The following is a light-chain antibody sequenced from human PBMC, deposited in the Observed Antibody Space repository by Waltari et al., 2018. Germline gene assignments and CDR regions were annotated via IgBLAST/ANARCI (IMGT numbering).Light chain of an antibody. V-gene: IGKV3-20*01. CDR3: QQYGSSREFT. CDR2: GSS. Sequence: EIVLTQSPGTLSLSPGERATLSCRASQSVNSRYLAWYQQKPGQAPRLLIYGSSSRATGIPDRFSGSGSGTYFTLTISKLEPEDFAVYYCQQYGSSREFTFGPGTKVDIK. CDR1: QSVNSRY. J-gene: IGKJ3*01.